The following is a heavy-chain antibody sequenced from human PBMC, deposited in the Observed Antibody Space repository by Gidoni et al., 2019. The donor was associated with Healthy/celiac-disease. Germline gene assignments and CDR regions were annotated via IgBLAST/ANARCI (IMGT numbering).Heavy chain of an antibody. CDR2: IYYSGST. Sequence: QLQLQESGPGLVKPSETLSLTCTVSGGSISSSSYYWGWIRQPPGKGLEWIGSIYYSGSTYYNPSLKSRVTISVDTSKNQFSLKLSSVTAADTAVYYCARHRYNWNDDTGYWGQGTLVTVSS. J-gene: IGHJ4*02. V-gene: IGHV4-39*01. CDR1: GGSISSSSYY. CDR3: ARHRYNWNDDTGY. D-gene: IGHD1-20*01.